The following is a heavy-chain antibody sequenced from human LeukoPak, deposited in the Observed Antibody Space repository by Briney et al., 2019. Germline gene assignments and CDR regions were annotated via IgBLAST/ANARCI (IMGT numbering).Heavy chain of an antibody. CDR3: ARGTIVVVPATGVWFDP. V-gene: IGHV3-21*01. J-gene: IGHJ5*02. Sequence: PGGSLRLSCAASGFTFSSYSMNWVRQAPGKGLEWVSSISSSSSYIYYADSVKGRFTISRDNAKNSLYLQMNSLRAKDTAVYYCARGTIVVVPATGVWFDPWGQGTLVTVSS. CDR2: ISSSSSYI. CDR1: GFTFSSYS. D-gene: IGHD2-2*01.